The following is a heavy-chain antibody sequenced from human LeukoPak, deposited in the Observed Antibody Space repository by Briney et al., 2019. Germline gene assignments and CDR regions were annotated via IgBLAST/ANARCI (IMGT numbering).Heavy chain of an antibody. D-gene: IGHD6-19*01. CDR1: GGSFSGYY. Sequence: SETLSLTCAVYGGSFSGYYWSWIRQPPGEGLEWIGEINHSGSTNYNPSLKSRVTISVDTSKNQFSLKLSSVTAADTAVYYCARAVADIPGYYGMDVWGQGTTVTVSS. CDR3: ARAVADIPGYYGMDV. V-gene: IGHV4-34*01. J-gene: IGHJ6*02. CDR2: INHSGST.